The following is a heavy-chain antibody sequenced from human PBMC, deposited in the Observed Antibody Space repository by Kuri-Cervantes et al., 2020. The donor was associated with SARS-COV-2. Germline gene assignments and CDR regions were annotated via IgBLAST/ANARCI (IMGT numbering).Heavy chain of an antibody. V-gene: IGHV3-48*02. D-gene: IGHD1-26*01. CDR2: ISSSSSTI. Sequence: GESLKISCAASGLTFSSYSMNWVRQAPGKGLEWVSYISSSSSTIYYADSVKGLFTISRDNAKNSLYLQMNSLRDEDTAVYYCAREAPCRIVGAICYGMDVWGQGTTVTVSS. J-gene: IGHJ6*02. CDR1: GLTFSSYS. CDR3: AREAPCRIVGAICYGMDV.